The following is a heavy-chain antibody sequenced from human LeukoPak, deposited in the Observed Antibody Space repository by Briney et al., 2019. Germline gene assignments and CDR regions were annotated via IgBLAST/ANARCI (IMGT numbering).Heavy chain of an antibody. CDR1: GFTFRGSW. D-gene: IGHD3-3*01. V-gene: IGHV3-7*01. J-gene: IGHJ4*02. CDR2: INQDGSEQ. CDR3: ATVGYDFWSGYYFES. Sequence: PGGSLRLSCVGSGFTFRGSWMTWVRQAPGKGLEWVANINQDGSEQYYVDSVLGRFIISRDNAKSTLYLQSNSLRAEDTATYHCATVGYDFWSGYYFESWGQGTPVTVPS.